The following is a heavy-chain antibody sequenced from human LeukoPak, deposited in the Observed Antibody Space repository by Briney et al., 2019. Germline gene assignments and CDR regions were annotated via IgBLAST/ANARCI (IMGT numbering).Heavy chain of an antibody. D-gene: IGHD6-19*01. CDR2: IYPGDSDT. J-gene: IGHJ4*02. V-gene: IGHV5-51*01. Sequence: GESLKISCKGSGYSFTSYWIGWVRQMPGKGLEWMGIIYPGDSDTRYSPSFQGQVTISADRSIDTAYLQWSSLKASDTAIYYCARHRPGYSGGPYYFDSWGQGTPVTVSS. CDR1: GYSFTSYW. CDR3: ARHRPGYSGGPYYFDS.